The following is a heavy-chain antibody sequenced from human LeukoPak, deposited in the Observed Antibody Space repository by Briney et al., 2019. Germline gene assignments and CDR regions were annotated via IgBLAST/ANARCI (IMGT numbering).Heavy chain of an antibody. V-gene: IGHV1-46*01. Sequence: ASVKVSCKASGYTFTNYYMHWVRQAPGQGLEWMGIINPSGGSTSYAQKFQGRVTMTKDTSTSTLYMELSSLRSEDTAVYYSARDTDGYNYALGYWGQGTLVTVSS. J-gene: IGHJ4*02. CDR3: ARDTDGYNYALGY. CDR2: INPSGGST. D-gene: IGHD5-24*01. CDR1: GYTFTNYY.